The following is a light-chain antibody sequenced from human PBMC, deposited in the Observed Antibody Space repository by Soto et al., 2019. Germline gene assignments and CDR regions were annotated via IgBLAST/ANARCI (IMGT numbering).Light chain of an antibody. Sequence: QSALSQPPSASGSPGQSVTISCTGTRSDIGASTYVSWYQQHPGRAPNLIVYEVTKRPSGVPDRFSGSKSGNTASLTVSGLQADDEADYYCSSYAGNNNLVFGGGTKLTVL. J-gene: IGLJ2*01. V-gene: IGLV2-8*01. CDR3: SSYAGNNNLV. CDR2: EVT. CDR1: RSDIGASTY.